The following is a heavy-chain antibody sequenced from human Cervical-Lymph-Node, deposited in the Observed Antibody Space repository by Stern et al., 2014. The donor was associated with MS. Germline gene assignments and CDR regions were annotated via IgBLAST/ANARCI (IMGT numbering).Heavy chain of an antibody. D-gene: IGHD3/OR15-3a*01. CDR3: AKTPARTGWDRFDH. CDR2: IHWNSGIV. Sequence: QLVESGGGLVQPGGSLRLSCAASGFTFDEYAMPLVRPAPGRGLGWVSCIHWNSGIVGYAASVKGRFTISRDNARNSLYLQMNSLRPEDTALYFCAKTPARTGWDRFDHWGQGTLVTVSS. CDR1: GFTFDEYA. J-gene: IGHJ4*02. V-gene: IGHV3-9*01.